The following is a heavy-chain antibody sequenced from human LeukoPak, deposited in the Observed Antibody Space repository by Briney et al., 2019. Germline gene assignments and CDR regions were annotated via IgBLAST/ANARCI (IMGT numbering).Heavy chain of an antibody. D-gene: IGHD2-15*01. V-gene: IGHV3-66*01. CDR3: ARAGYCSGGSCYGSDY. CDR2: IYTGGST. Sequence: PGGSLRLSCAASGFTVSSNYMSWVRQAPGKGLEWVSFIYTGGSTYYADSVKGRFTISRDNSKNTLYLQMNSLRAEDTAVYYCARAGYCSGGSCYGSDYWGQGTLVSVSS. J-gene: IGHJ4*02. CDR1: GFTVSSNY.